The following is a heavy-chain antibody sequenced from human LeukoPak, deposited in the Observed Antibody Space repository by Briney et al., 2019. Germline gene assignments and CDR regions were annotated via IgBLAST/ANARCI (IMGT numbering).Heavy chain of an antibody. J-gene: IGHJ4*02. CDR2: ISYDGSDE. CDR3: ARAGDTVTTDFDY. CDR1: GFTFSSYT. Sequence: PGGSLRLSCAASGFTFSSYTMHWVRQTPGKGLEWVAVISYDGSDEYYADSVKGRFTISRDNSKNTLYLHMNSLRAEDTAVYYCARAGDTVTTDFDYWGQGTLVTVSS. V-gene: IGHV3-30*04. D-gene: IGHD4-17*01.